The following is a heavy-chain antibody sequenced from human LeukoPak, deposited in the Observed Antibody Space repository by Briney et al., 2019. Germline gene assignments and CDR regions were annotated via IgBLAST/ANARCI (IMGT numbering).Heavy chain of an antibody. CDR3: ARAGELRYMDV. CDR2: IKGTGLTT. D-gene: IGHD3-16*01. Sequence: LSLTCAVYGGSFSDYYMSWIRQAPGKGLEWVSTIKGTGLTTYYADSVKGRFTISRDNAKNSLFLQMSSLRADDTAIYYCARAGELRYMDVWGKGTAVTVSS. V-gene: IGHV3-11*04. J-gene: IGHJ6*03. CDR1: GGSFSDYY.